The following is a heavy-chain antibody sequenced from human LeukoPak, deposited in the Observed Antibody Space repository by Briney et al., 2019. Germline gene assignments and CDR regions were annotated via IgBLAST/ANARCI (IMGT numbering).Heavy chain of an antibody. J-gene: IGHJ4*02. CDR1: RFTFSSYA. CDR3: AKDPVVYHGGSGWHYFDY. V-gene: IGHV3-23*01. D-gene: IGHD6-19*01. CDR2: IGGTGDRT. Sequence: PGGSLRLSCAASRFTFSSYAMSWVRQAPGRGLEWVATIGGTGDRTYYADSVKGRFTISRDNPMDTLFLQMNSLKGEDTAVYYCAKDPVVYHGGSGWHYFDYWGQGTLVTVSS.